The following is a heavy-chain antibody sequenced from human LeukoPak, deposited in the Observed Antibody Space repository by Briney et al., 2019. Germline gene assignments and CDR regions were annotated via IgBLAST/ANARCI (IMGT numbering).Heavy chain of an antibody. CDR1: GGSISSYY. D-gene: IGHD2-15*01. J-gene: IGHJ4*02. CDR2: IYTSGST. Sequence: PSETLSLTCTVSGGSISSYYWSWIRQPPGKGLEWIGYIYTSGSTNYNPSLKSRVTISVDTSKNQFSLKLSSVTAADTAVYCCARASKYCSGGSCYSVNFDYWGQGTLVTVSS. V-gene: IGHV4-4*09. CDR3: ARASKYCSGGSCYSVNFDY.